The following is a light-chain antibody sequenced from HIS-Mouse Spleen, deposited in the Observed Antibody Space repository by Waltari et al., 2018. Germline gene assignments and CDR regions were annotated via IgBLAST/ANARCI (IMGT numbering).Light chain of an antibody. V-gene: IGKV3-11*01. CDR3: QQRSILIT. CDR1: QSVSSY. J-gene: IGKJ3*01. Sequence: EIVLTQSPATLSLSPGERATLSCRASQSVSSYLAWYQQKPGQAPRLLIYDASNRATGIPARFSGSGSGTDFTLTISSLEPEDFAVYYCQQRSILITFGPGTKVDIK. CDR2: DAS.